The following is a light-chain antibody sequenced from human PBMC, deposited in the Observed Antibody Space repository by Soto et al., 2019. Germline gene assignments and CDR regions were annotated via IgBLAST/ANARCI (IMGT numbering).Light chain of an antibody. J-gene: IGKJ1*01. CDR2: KAS. V-gene: IGKV1-5*03. CDR1: QSISSW. CDR3: QQYNSYWWT. Sequence: DIQMTQSPSTLSASVGDRVTITCRASQSISSWLAWYQQKPGKAPKLLIYKASSLESGVPSRFSGSGSGTEFTLTISSLQPDDSATYYCQQYNSYWWTFGQGTKVEI.